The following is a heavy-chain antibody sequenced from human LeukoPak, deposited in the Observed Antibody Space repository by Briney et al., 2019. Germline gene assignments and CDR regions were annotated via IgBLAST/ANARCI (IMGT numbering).Heavy chain of an antibody. CDR3: ASDRSPTYYYGSGSYPFSGFDP. V-gene: IGHV4-4*07. J-gene: IGHJ5*02. Sequence: SETLSPTCTVSGGSISSYYCSWIRQPAGKGLEWIGRIYTSGSTNYNPSLKSRVTMSVDTSKNQFSLKLSSVTAADTAVYYCASDRSPTYYYGSGSYPFSGFDPWGQRTLVTVSS. D-gene: IGHD3-10*01. CDR1: GGSISSYY. CDR2: IYTSGST.